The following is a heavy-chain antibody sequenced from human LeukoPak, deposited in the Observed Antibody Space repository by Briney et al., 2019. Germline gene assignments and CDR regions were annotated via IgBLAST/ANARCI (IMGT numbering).Heavy chain of an antibody. V-gene: IGHV1-18*01. J-gene: IGHJ4*02. Sequence: ASVKVSCKASGYTFTSYGISWVRQAPGQGLEWMGWISAYNGNTNYAQKLQGRVTMTTDTSTSTAYMELRSLRSDDTAVYYCARDSSGWYQSNDCDYWGQGTLVTVSS. D-gene: IGHD6-19*01. CDR3: ARDSSGWYQSNDCDY. CDR1: GYTFTSYG. CDR2: ISAYNGNT.